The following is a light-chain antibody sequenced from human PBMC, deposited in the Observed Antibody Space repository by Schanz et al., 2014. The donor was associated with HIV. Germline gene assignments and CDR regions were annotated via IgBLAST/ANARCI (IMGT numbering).Light chain of an antibody. J-gene: IGLJ3*02. CDR3: QSYDKSLSAWV. Sequence: QSVLTQPPSASGTPGQRVTISCTGSSSNIGARYDVHWYQQLPGTAPKLLIYRNTNRPSGVPDRFSGSKSDTSASLAITGLQAEDEADYYCQSYDKSLSAWVFGGGTKLTVL. CDR2: RNT. CDR1: SSNIGARYD. V-gene: IGLV1-40*01.